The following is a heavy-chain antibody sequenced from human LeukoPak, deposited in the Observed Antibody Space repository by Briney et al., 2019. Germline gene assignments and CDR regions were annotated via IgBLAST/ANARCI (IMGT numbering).Heavy chain of an antibody. CDR3: ARVFTGTPDY. CDR1: GYTFTNYG. J-gene: IGHJ4*02. Sequence: ASVRVSCKASGYTFTNYGISWVRQAPGQGLEWMGWISAYNGNTNYAQKFQGRVTMTTDTSTSTAYVELGSLRSDDTAVYYCARVFTGTPDYWGQGTLVTVSS. V-gene: IGHV1-18*01. CDR2: ISAYNGNT. D-gene: IGHD1-1*01.